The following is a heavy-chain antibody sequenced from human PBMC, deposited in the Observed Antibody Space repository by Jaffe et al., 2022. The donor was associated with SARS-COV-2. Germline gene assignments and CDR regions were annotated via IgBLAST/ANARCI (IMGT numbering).Heavy chain of an antibody. Sequence: EVQLLESGGGLVQPGGSLRLSCAVSEFTFTNNAMNWARQAPGKGLEWVSTISGSGGTTYYADSVKGRFTISRDNSKNTLYLQMNSLRVEDTAVYYCAKGSSSSWFGAEYFQQWGQGTLVTVSS. D-gene: IGHD6-13*01. CDR3: AKGSSSSWFGAEYFQQ. V-gene: IGHV3-23*01. CDR1: EFTFTNNA. CDR2: ISGSGGTT. J-gene: IGHJ1*01.